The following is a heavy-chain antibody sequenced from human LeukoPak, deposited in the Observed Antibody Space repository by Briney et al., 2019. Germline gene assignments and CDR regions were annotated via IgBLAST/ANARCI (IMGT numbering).Heavy chain of an antibody. V-gene: IGHV1-46*01. CDR1: GYTFSSYY. CDR3: AREGLGELTLDY. D-gene: IGHD3-16*01. J-gene: IGHJ4*02. CDR2: INPSGDTT. Sequence: ASVKVSCKTSGYTFSSYYMHWVRQAPGQGLEWMGIINPSGDTTSYAQKFQDRVTMTRDTSTSTAYMELRSLRSDDTAVYYCAREGLGELTLDYWGQGTLVTVSS.